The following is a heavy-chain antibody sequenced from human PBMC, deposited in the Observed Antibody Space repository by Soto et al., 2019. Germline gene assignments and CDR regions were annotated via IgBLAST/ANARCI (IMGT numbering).Heavy chain of an antibody. CDR3: ARAGYDWNYEKEEAYYFDY. J-gene: IGHJ4*01. V-gene: IGHV3-11*01. CDR1: GFTFSDYY. CDR2: ISSSGSTI. Sequence: QVQLVESGGGLVNPGGSLRLSCAASGFTFSDYYMSWIRHAQWEGLEWGSYISSSGSTINYADSVKGRVTISRDNAKNSLYLQMNSLRAEDTAVYYCARAGYDWNYEKEEAYYFDYWGQGTLVTVSS. D-gene: IGHD1-1*01.